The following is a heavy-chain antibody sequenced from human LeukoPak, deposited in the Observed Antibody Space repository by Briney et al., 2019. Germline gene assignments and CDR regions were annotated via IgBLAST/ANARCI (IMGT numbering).Heavy chain of an antibody. CDR3: ARDDLDC. CDR2: IFSGGSI. J-gene: IGHJ4*02. V-gene: IGHV3-66*01. Sequence: GGSLRLSCAASGFTVSSSYMNWVRQAPGKGLEWVSVIFSGGSIYYADPVKGRFTISRDSSNNTLYLQMNTLRAEDTAVYYCARDDLDCWGQGTLVTVSS. CDR1: GFTVSSSY.